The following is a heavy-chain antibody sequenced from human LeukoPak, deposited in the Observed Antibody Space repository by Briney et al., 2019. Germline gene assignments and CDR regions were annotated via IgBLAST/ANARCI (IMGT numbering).Heavy chain of an antibody. D-gene: IGHD1-26*01. CDR1: GVSISSSNSY. CDR2: IYYSGNT. Sequence: SETLSLTCTVSGVSISSSNSYWGWIRQPPGKGLEWIGSIYYSGNTYYNASLKSQVSISVDTSKNQFSLKLSSVTAADTAMYYCTSNLYSGSYYYAYWGQRTLVTVSS. J-gene: IGHJ4*02. CDR3: TSNLYSGSYYYAY. V-gene: IGHV4-39*01.